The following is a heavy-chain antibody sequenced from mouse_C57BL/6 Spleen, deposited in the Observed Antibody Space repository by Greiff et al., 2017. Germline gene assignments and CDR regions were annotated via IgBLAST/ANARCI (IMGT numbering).Heavy chain of an antibody. CDR3: ARYYDYDTAWFAY. CDR2: ISSGSSTI. V-gene: IGHV5-17*01. Sequence: EVQLVESGGGLVKPGGSLKLSCAASGFTFSDYGMHWVRQAPEKGLEWVAYISSGSSTIYYADTVKGRFTISRDNAKNTLFLQMTSLRSEDTAMYYCARYYDYDTAWFAYWGQGTLVTVSA. CDR1: GFTFSDYG. J-gene: IGHJ3*01. D-gene: IGHD2-4*01.